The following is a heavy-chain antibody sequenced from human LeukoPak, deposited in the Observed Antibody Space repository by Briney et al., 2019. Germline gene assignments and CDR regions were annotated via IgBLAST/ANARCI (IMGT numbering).Heavy chain of an antibody. V-gene: IGHV3-49*04. CDR1: GFTFSSYW. Sequence: GGSLRLSCGASGFTFSSYWMSWVRQAPGKGLEWGGFIRSKAYGGTTEYAASVKGRFTISRDDSKSIAYLQMNSLKTEDTAVYYCTRENYSDSSGYYSDYWGQGTLVTVSS. CDR3: TRENYSDSSGYYSDY. CDR2: IRSKAYGGTT. J-gene: IGHJ4*02. D-gene: IGHD3-22*01.